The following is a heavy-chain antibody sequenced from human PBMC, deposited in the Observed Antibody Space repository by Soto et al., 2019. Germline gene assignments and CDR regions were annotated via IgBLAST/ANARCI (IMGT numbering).Heavy chain of an antibody. V-gene: IGHV4-31*03. CDR3: ARVRGSGSYAAYYFDS. CDR2: IHYSGST. CDR1: GGSISNGGYY. J-gene: IGHJ4*01. D-gene: IGHD3-10*01. Sequence: SETLSLSCTVSGGSISNGGYYWNWVRQHPGKGLEWIGYIHYSGSTWYNPSLESRVTISVDTSKDQFSLKLRSVTAADTAVYYCARVRGSGSYAAYYFDSWGQGTLVTVSS.